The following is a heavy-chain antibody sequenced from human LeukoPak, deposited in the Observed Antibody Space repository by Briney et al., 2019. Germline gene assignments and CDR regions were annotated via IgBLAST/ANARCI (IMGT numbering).Heavy chain of an antibody. Sequence: GASVKVSCKASEYTFIDYYLHWVRQAPGQGLEWMAWINPNSGGTHYAQKFQGRVTMTRDTSINTAYMDLSGLRSDDTAVYYCAGDRLRYLGLGSYYYVLDVWGQGTTVTVSS. CDR2: INPNSGGT. J-gene: IGHJ6*02. V-gene: IGHV1-2*02. CDR3: AGDRLRYLGLGSYYYVLDV. CDR1: EYTFIDYY. D-gene: IGHD3-9*01.